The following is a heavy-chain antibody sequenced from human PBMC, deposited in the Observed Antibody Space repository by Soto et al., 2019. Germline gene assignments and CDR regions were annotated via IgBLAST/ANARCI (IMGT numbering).Heavy chain of an antibody. D-gene: IGHD5-18*01. CDR1: GGSISSSSYY. CDR2: IYYSGST. V-gene: IGHV4-39*01. J-gene: IGHJ5*02. Sequence: PSETLSLTCTVSGGSISSSSYYWGWIHQPPGKGLEWIGSIYYSGSTYYNPSLKSRVTISVDTSKNQFSLKLSSVTAADTAVYYCASDLLGGPVDTAMVPWGQGTLVTVSS. CDR3: ASDLLGGPVDTAMVP.